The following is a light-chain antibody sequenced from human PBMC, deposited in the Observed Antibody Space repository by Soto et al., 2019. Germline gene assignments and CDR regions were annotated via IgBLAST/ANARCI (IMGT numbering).Light chain of an antibody. V-gene: IGLV2-14*01. CDR1: SSDVGGYNY. CDR3: SSYTSSSTLLYV. Sequence: QSVLTQPASVSGSPGQSITISCTGTSSDVGGYNYVSWYQQHPGKAPKLMIYDVSNRPSGVSNRFSGSKSGNTASLTISGLQAEDEADYYCSSYTSSSTLLYVLGNGTKVTVL. J-gene: IGLJ1*01. CDR2: DVS.